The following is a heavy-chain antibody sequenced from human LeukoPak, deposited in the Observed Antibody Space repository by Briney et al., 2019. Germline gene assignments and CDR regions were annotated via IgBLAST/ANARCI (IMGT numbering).Heavy chain of an antibody. CDR2: ISSSSSYI. V-gene: IGHV3-21*01. J-gene: IGHJ6*03. CDR1: GFTFSSYS. Sequence: GGSLRLSCAASGFTFSSYSMNWVRQAPGKGLEWVSSISSSSSYIYYADSVKGRFTISRDNAKNSLYLQMNSLRAEDTAVYYCARLGYSYGYGLDYYYMDVWGKGTTVTVSS. D-gene: IGHD5-18*01. CDR3: ARLGYSYGYGLDYYYMDV.